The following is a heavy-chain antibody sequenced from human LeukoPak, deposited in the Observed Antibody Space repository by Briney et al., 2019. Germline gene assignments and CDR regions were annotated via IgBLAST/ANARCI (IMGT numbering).Heavy chain of an antibody. CDR2: ISGSGCST. CDR1: GFTFNNYA. D-gene: IGHD5-18*01. Sequence: HPGGSLRLSCAASGFTFNNYAMGWVRQAPGKGLEWVSAISGSGCSTYYAGSVMGRFTISRDNSKNTLYLQMNSLRAEDTAVYYCARARDTAMAEHFFDYWGQGTLVTVSS. CDR3: ARARDTAMAEHFFDY. V-gene: IGHV3-23*01. J-gene: IGHJ4*02.